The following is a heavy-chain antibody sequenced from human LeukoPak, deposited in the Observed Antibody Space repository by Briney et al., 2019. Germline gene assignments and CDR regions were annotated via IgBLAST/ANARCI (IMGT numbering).Heavy chain of an antibody. CDR3: ARAKRGNNWFDP. Sequence: SQTLSLTCTVSGGSISSADYYWIWIRQPPGKGLEWIGYIYYSGTTYYNPSLKSRVTFSLDTSKNQFSLKLSSVTAADMALYYCARAKRGNNWFDPWGQGTLVTVSS. CDR2: IYYSGTT. J-gene: IGHJ5*02. D-gene: IGHD3-16*01. CDR1: GGSISSADYY. V-gene: IGHV4-30-4*01.